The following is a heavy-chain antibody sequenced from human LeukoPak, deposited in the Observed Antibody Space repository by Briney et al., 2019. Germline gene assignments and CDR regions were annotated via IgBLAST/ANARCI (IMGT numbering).Heavy chain of an antibody. CDR3: ARDRYGDGFAHFGY. Sequence: ASVKVSCKASGYTFTSYAMHWVRQAPGQGLEWMGWITPSGGTTYPQKFQGRVAITRDTSITTAYMDLSRLTSDDTAVYYCARDRYGDGFAHFGYWGQGALVTVSS. J-gene: IGHJ4*02. D-gene: IGHD5-24*01. CDR2: ITPSGGT. V-gene: IGHV1-2*02. CDR1: GYTFTSYA.